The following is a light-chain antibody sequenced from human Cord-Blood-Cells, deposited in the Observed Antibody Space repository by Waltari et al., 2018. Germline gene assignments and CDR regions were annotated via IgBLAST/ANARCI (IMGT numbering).Light chain of an antibody. CDR2: YDS. CDR3: QVWDSSSEHWV. J-gene: IGLJ3*02. V-gene: IGLV3-21*04. CDR1: NIGSNS. Sequence: SYVLTQPPSVSVAPGKTARITCGGNNIGSNSVHWYKHKPGQAPVLVIYYDSDRPSGVTDRGSGSNSGNTDTLTISRVEAGDEADLSCQVWDSSSEHWVFGGGTKLTV.